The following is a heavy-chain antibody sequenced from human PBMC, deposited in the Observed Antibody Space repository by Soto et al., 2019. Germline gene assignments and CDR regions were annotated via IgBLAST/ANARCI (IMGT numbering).Heavy chain of an antibody. D-gene: IGHD3-3*01. CDR3: AKDTDSSGYSPIFDY. CDR2: ISFDGSDK. Sequence: QVRLVNSGGGVVQPGRSLRLSCAASGFTFSNYVMHWVRQAPGKGLEWVAVISFDGSDKYYVDSVKGRFTISRDNSKNTLYLQMDSLTAEDTAHYYCAKDTDSSGYSPIFDYWGQGTLVTVSS. V-gene: IGHV3-30*18. CDR1: GFTFSNYV. J-gene: IGHJ4*02.